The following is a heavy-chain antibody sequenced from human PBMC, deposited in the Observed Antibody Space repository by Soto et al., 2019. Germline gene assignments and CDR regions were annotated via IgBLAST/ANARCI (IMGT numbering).Heavy chain of an antibody. V-gene: IGHV4-4*02. CDR3: ARVGKRQLVREWWDYYYYMDV. CDR2: IYHSGST. Sequence: SETLSLTCAVSSGSISSSNWWSWVRQPPGKGLEWIGEIYHSGSTNYNPSLKSRVTISVDKSKNQFSLKLSSVTAADTAVYYCARVGKRQLVREWWDYYYYMDVWGKGTTVTVSS. D-gene: IGHD6-6*01. CDR1: SGSISSSNW. J-gene: IGHJ6*03.